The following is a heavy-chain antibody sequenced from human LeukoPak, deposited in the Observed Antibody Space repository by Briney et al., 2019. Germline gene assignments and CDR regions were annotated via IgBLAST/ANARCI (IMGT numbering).Heavy chain of an antibody. Sequence: TGGSLRLSCAASGLTFGRYCMHWVRQGPGKGLVWVSRISGDGGHTDYADSVKGRFTISRDNVKNTLYLQMNSLRVEDTAVYYCATVVATDFDYWGQGTLGTVSS. V-gene: IGHV3-74*01. CDR1: GLTFGRYC. CDR3: ATVVATDFDY. J-gene: IGHJ4*02. CDR2: ISGDGGHT. D-gene: IGHD2-21*01.